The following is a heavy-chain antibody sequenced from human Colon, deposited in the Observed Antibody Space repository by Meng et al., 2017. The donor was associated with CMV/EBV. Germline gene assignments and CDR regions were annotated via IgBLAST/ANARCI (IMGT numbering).Heavy chain of an antibody. V-gene: IGHV3-48*03. J-gene: IGHJ4*02. Sequence: GESLKISCVASGLSFSSYEMNWVRQAPGKGLEWLSDINSSGSAIHYADSVKGRFTISRDNAKNSLYLQMNSLRAEDTAFYFCARVGNCDDSTAYYQDFWGQGTLVTVSS. CDR1: GLSFSSYE. CDR3: ARVGNCDDSTAYYQDF. CDR2: INSSGSAI. D-gene: IGHD3-22*01.